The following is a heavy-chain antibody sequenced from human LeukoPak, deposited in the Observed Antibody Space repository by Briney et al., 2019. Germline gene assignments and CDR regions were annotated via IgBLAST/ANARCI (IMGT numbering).Heavy chain of an antibody. CDR2: VYNSGIT. CDR3: ARGGDYGGNFDY. V-gene: IGHV4-59*02. CDR1: GASVSDYY. D-gene: IGHD4-23*01. J-gene: IGHJ4*02. Sequence: SETLSLTCSVSGASVSDYYCNWIRQRPGKGLEWIGYVYNSGITNYNPSLKSRVTISVDTSKNQFSLKLSSVTAADTAVYYCARGGDYGGNFDYWGQGTLVTVSS.